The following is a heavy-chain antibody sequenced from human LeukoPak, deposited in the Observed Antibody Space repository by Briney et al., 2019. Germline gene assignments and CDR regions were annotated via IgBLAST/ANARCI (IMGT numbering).Heavy chain of an antibody. CDR1: GGSFSGYY. V-gene: IGHV4-34*01. J-gene: IGHJ5*02. D-gene: IGHD1-7*01. CDR2: INHSGST. Sequence: SETLSLTCAVYGGSFSGYYWSWIRQPPGKGLEWMGEINHSGSTNYNPSLKSRVTISVDTSKNQFSLKLSSVTAADTAVYYCARGQNWNSFRYNWFDPWGQGTLVTVSS. CDR3: ARGQNWNSFRYNWFDP.